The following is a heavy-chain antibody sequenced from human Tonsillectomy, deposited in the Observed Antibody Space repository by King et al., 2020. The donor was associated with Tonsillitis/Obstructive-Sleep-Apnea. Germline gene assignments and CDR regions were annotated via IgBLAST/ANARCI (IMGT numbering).Heavy chain of an antibody. V-gene: IGHV4-39*01. J-gene: IGHJ3*02. CDR1: GGSISSSRYY. D-gene: IGHD6-19*01. CDR2: IHYSGST. Sequence: QLQESGPGLVKPSETLSLTCTVSGGSISSSRYYWGWIRQPPGKGLEWIGSIHYSGSTYYNPSLKSRVTMYVDTSKDQFSLKLSSVTAADTAVYYCARPGIAVTGTWAFDIWGQGTMVTVSS. CDR3: ARPGIAVTGTWAFDI.